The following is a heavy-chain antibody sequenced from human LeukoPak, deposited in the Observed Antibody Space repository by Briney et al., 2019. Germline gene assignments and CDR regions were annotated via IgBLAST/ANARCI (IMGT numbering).Heavy chain of an antibody. Sequence: SGGSLRLSWAASGFTVSSNYMTWVRQAPGKGLEWVSVIYSGGTTYYADSVKGRFTISRDNSQNTLYLQMNSLRVEDTAVYYCARTYYYDSGGPDWGQGTLVTVSS. CDR2: IYSGGTT. V-gene: IGHV3-66*01. D-gene: IGHD3-22*01. J-gene: IGHJ4*02. CDR3: ARTYYYDSGGPD. CDR1: GFTVSSNY.